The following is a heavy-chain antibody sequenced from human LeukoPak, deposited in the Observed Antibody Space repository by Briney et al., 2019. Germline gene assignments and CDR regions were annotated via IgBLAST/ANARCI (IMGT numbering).Heavy chain of an antibody. CDR3: ARDMRGSYSLFDYYYGMDV. J-gene: IGHJ6*02. Sequence: GASVRVSCKASGYTFTSYYMHWVRQAPGQGLEWMGIINPSGGSTSYAQKFQGRVTMTRDTSTSTVYMELSSLRSEDTAVYYCARDMRGSYSLFDYYYGMDVWGQGTTVTVSS. CDR2: INPSGGST. D-gene: IGHD1-26*01. V-gene: IGHV1-46*01. CDR1: GYTFTSYY.